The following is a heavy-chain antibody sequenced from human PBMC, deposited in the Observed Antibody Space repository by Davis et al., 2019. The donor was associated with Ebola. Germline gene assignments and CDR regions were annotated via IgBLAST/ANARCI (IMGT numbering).Heavy chain of an antibody. J-gene: IGHJ6*04. CDR2: ISWDGGYT. Sequence: PGGSLRLSCAASGFTFDDYAMHWVRQAPGKGLEWVSLISWDGGYTYYADSVKGRFTISRDNAKNSLYLQMNSLRAEDTAVYYCARDRNIVVVPSRRLDVWGKGTTVTVSS. V-gene: IGHV3-43D*04. CDR3: ARDRNIVVVPSRRLDV. D-gene: IGHD2-2*01. CDR1: GFTFDDYA.